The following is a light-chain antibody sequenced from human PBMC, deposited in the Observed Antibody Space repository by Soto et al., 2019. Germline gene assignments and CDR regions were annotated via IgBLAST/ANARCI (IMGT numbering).Light chain of an antibody. CDR2: GAS. CDR3: QQSGSSFYT. CDR1: QRVNSAY. J-gene: IGKJ2*01. V-gene: IGKV3-20*01. Sequence: EIVLTQSPGTLSLSPGERATLSCRASQRVNSAYLAWYQQIPGQAPRLLIYGASSKATRIPDRFSGSGSGTDFTLTISGLAPEDFAVYYCQQSGSSFYTFGQGTKLEIK.